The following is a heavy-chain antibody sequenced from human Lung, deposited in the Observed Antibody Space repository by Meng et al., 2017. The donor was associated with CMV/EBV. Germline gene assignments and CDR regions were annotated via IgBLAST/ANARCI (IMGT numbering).Heavy chain of an antibody. CDR1: GFGFSGFA. D-gene: IGHD6-19*01. Sequence: GXXXRLXCVASGFGFSGFAMQWVRQTPGKGLEWVALIRYDGGNKYYADSVKGRFTISRDNSKHTLSLQMNSLRPEDTAVYLCAKTGSGWFTDDWGQGTLVTVSS. J-gene: IGHJ4*02. CDR3: AKTGSGWFTDD. CDR2: IRYDGGNK. V-gene: IGHV3-30*02.